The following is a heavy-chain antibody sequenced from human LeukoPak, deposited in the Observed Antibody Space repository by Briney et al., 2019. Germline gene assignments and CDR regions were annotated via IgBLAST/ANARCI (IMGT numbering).Heavy chain of an antibody. CDR1: GVTFSSYW. D-gene: IGHD4-23*01. J-gene: IGHJ4*02. CDR2: INSGGSST. CDR3: ARRGSTVVTNFDY. Sequence: GGSLRLSCAASGVTFSSYWMHWVRQGPGKGLVWVSRINSGGSSTSYADSVKGRFTISRDNAKNSLYLQMSSLRAEDTAVYYCARRGSTVVTNFDYWGQGTLVTVSS. V-gene: IGHV3-74*01.